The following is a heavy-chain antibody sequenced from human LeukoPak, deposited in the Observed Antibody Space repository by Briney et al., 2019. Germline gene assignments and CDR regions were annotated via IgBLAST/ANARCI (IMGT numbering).Heavy chain of an antibody. D-gene: IGHD6-19*01. V-gene: IGHV3-20*04. Sequence: GGSLRLSCAASGFNFDDYGMSWVRQAPGKGLEWVSYIIWSGGQTPYAESVKGRFTISRDNAKNSLFLQMNTLRAEDTALYYCARAVSNSGWYGSVDYGGRGTRVTV. J-gene: IGHJ4*02. CDR3: ARAVSNSGWYGSVDY. CDR1: GFNFDDYG. CDR2: IIWSGGQT.